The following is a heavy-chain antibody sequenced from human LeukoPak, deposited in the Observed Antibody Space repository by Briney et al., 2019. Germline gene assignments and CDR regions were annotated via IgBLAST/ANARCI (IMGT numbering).Heavy chain of an antibody. V-gene: IGHV4-30-2*01. J-gene: IGHJ4*02. CDR3: ARVSGPFDY. CDR2: IYHSGST. Sequence: PSETLSLTCAVSGGSISSGGYSWSWIRQPPGKGLEWIGYIYHSGSTYYNPSLKSRVTISVDRSKNQFSLKLSSVTAADTAVYYCARVSGPFDYWGQGTLVTVSS. CDR1: GGSISSGGYS.